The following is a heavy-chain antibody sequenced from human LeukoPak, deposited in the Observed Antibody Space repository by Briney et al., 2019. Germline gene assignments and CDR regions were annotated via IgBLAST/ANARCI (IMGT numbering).Heavy chain of an antibody. CDR2: ISYSGGVQ. CDR1: GFTFNNFG. CDR3: LGYCSGGNCYSGGY. Sequence: PGGSLRLSCAASGFTFNNFGMHWVRQAPGKGLEWVSVISYSGGVQFYADSVKGRFTISRDDSKNTQSLQTNSLRAEDTAVYYCLGYCSGGNCYSGGYWGQGTLVTVSS. J-gene: IGHJ4*02. D-gene: IGHD2-15*01. V-gene: IGHV3-30*03.